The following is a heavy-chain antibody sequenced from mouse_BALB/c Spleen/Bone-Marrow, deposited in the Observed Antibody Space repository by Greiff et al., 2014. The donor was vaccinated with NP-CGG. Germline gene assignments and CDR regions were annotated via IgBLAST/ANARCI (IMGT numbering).Heavy chain of an antibody. CDR3: TRGGNRKDFDY. Sequence: LVGPGGGFVQPGGSRKLSCAASGFTFSSFGLHWVRQAPERGLEWVAYISSGSSTIFYADTVKGRFTISRDNPKNTLFLQMPSLRSEDTAMYYCTRGGNRKDFDYWGQGTPLTVSA. CDR1: GFTFSSFG. V-gene: IGHV5-17*02. CDR2: ISSGSSTI. J-gene: IGHJ2*01.